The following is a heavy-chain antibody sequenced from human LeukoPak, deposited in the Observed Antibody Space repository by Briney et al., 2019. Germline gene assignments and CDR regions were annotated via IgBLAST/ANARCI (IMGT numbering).Heavy chain of an antibody. J-gene: IGHJ4*02. D-gene: IGHD3-22*01. V-gene: IGHV3-23*01. CDR2: ISGSGGST. CDR1: GFTFSSYA. CDR3: AKEEYYYDSSGYSPAFDY. Sequence: GGSLRLSCAASGFTFSSYAMSWVRQAPGKGLEWVSVISGSGGSTYYADSVKGRFTISRDNSKNTLYLQMNNLRAEDTAVYYRAKEEYYYDSSGYSPAFDYWGQGTLVTVSS.